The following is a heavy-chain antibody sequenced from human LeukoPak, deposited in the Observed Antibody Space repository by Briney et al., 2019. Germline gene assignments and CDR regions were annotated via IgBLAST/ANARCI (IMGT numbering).Heavy chain of an antibody. CDR1: GFTFSSYS. V-gene: IGHV3-21*01. Sequence: PGGSLRLSCAASGFTFSSYSMNWVRQAPGKGLEWVSSISSSSSYIYYADSVKGRFTISRDNAKNSLYLQMTSLRAEDTAVYYCAGSMGYGYVLDYWGQGTLVTVSS. D-gene: IGHD5-18*01. CDR2: ISSSSSYI. CDR3: AGSMGYGYVLDY. J-gene: IGHJ4*02.